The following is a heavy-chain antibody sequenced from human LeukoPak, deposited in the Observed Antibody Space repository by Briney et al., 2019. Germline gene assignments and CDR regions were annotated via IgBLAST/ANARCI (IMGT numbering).Heavy chain of an antibody. CDR2: IYPGDSDT. J-gene: IGHJ6*02. V-gene: IGHV5-51*01. CDR3: ARSITIFGMDV. D-gene: IGHD3-3*01. Sequence: GESPKISCKGSGYSFTTYWTGWVRQLPGKGLEWMGIIYPGDSDTRYSPSFQGQVTISADKSISTAYLQWSSLKAWDTAMYYCARSITIFGMDVWGQGTTVTVSS. CDR1: GYSFTTYW.